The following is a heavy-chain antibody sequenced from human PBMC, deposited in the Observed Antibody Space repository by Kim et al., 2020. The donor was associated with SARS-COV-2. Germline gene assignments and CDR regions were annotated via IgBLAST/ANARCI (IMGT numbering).Heavy chain of an antibody. D-gene: IGHD3-16*01. CDR2: LYSGGNT. CDR3: ARDRLRN. Sequence: GGSLRLSCAASGITVSDNHMSWVRQAPGKGLEWVAILYSGGNTYHADSVKGRFTISRENSKNTLYLQMNSLRVEDTAVYYCARDRLRNWGQGTLVTVSS. CDR1: GITVSDNH. J-gene: IGHJ4*02. V-gene: IGHV3-66*01.